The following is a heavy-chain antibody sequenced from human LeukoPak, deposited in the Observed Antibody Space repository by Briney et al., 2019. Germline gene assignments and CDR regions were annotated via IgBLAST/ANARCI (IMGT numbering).Heavy chain of an antibody. CDR2: INHSGST. V-gene: IGHV4-34*01. J-gene: IGHJ4*02. CDR3: ARAHGCTNGVCYTAIREYYFDY. CDR1: GVSFSGYY. Sequence: ASETLSLTCAVCGVSFSGYYWSWIRQPPGKGLEWIGEINHSGSTNYNPSLKSRVTISVDTSKNQFSLKLSSVTAADTAVYYCARAHGCTNGVCYTAIREYYFDYWGQGTLVTVSS. D-gene: IGHD2-8*01.